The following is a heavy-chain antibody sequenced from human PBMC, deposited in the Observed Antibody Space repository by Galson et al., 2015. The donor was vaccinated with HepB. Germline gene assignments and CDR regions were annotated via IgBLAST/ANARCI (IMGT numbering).Heavy chain of an antibody. Sequence: QSGAEVKKPGESLKISCKGSAYNFANYWIGWVRQTPGKGLEWMGIIFPDDSDTRYSPSFRGQVTISADKSINTAYLQWSRLKASDTAIYYCASSLATTLCFDYWGQGTLVTVSS. D-gene: IGHD1-1*01. V-gene: IGHV5-51*01. CDR2: IFPDDSDT. J-gene: IGHJ4*02. CDR1: AYNFANYW. CDR3: ASSLATTLCFDY.